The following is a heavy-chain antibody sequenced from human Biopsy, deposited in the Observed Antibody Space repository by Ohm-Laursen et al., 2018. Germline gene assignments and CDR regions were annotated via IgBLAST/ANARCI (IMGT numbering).Heavy chain of an antibody. J-gene: IGHJ4*02. D-gene: IGHD1-26*01. CDR3: ARVGAGAPSIDYFDY. Sequence: GTLSLTCTVSGGSIGSFFWSWIRQPPGKGLEWIGYLYYSGSTNYNPSLRSRVTISVDRSKNQFSLELSSATAADTAVYYCARVGAGAPSIDYFDYWGQGALVTVSS. CDR1: GGSIGSFF. V-gene: IGHV4-59*01. CDR2: LYYSGST.